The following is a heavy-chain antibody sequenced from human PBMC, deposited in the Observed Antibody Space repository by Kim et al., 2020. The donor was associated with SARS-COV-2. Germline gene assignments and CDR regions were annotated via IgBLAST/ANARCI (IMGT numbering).Heavy chain of an antibody. CDR3: AREGRGGYGFFDY. D-gene: IGHD5-12*01. J-gene: IGHJ4*02. Sequence: YTPSLKSRVTISKDTSKNQVSLKLSSVTAADTAVYYCAREGRGGYGFFDYWGQGTLVTVSS. V-gene: IGHV4-30-2*05.